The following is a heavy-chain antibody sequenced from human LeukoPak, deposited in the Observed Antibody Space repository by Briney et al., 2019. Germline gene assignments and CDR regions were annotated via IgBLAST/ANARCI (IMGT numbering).Heavy chain of an antibody. D-gene: IGHD6-13*01. Sequence: GRSLRLSCEASGFTLEDYGIHWVRQVPGKGLEWVSGVTWSSRSKKYADSVRGRFSISRDDANNSLFLQMNNLRPEDTALYYSAKDSEARSISWYSHFDLWGRGTLVTVSS. CDR1: GFTLEDYG. CDR3: AKDSEARSISWYSHFDL. CDR2: VTWSSRSK. V-gene: IGHV3-9*01. J-gene: IGHJ2*01.